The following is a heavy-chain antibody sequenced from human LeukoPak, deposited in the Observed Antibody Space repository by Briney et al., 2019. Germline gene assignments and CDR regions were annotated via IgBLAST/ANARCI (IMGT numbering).Heavy chain of an antibody. V-gene: IGHV4-30-4*01. CDR2: IYYSRSN. CDR3: ARAVVVVAATNWFDP. J-gene: IGHJ5*02. Sequence: PSQTLSLTCTVSGGTISSGDYYWSWIRQPPGQGLEGIVYIYYSRSNYYNPSLKSLVIISVDSSKTQFSLKLRSVTAAATAVYYCARAVVVVAATNWFDPWGQGTLVTVSS. CDR1: GGTISSGDYY. D-gene: IGHD2-15*01.